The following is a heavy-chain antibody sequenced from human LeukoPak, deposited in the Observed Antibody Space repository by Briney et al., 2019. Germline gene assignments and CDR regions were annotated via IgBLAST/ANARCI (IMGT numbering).Heavy chain of an antibody. V-gene: IGHV4-4*02. J-gene: IGHJ4*02. D-gene: IGHD6-13*01. CDR1: GGSISSNNW. CDR2: IFHSGST. Sequence: SETLSLTCAVPGGSISSNNWWSWVRQPPGKGLEWIGEIFHSGSTNYNPSLKSRVTISVDTSKNQFSLKLSSVTAADTAVYYCAREGTLGAAAGPTYFDYWGQGTLVTVSS. CDR3: AREGTLGAAAGPTYFDY.